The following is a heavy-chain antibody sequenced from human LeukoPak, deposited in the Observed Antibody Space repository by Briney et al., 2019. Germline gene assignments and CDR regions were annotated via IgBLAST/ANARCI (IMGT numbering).Heavy chain of an antibody. J-gene: IGHJ3*02. CDR3: ARGGPAPHRITLIVVASSTDAFDI. V-gene: IGHV1-18*01. D-gene: IGHD3-22*01. Sequence: ASVKVSCKASGYTFTSYGISWVRQAPGQGLECMGWISAYNGDTNYAQKLQGRVTMTTDTSTSTAYMELRSLRSDDTAVYYCARGGPAPHRITLIVVASSTDAFDIWGQGTMVTVSS. CDR1: GYTFTSYG. CDR2: ISAYNGDT.